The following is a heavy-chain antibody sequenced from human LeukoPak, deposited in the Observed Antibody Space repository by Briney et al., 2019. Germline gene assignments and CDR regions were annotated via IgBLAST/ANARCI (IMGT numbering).Heavy chain of an antibody. J-gene: IGHJ4*02. V-gene: IGHV1-8*01. CDR3: ARGFRDSSGRKPDY. CDR2: MNPNSGNT. CDR1: GYTLTELS. Sequence: ASVKVSCKVSGYTLTELSMHWVRQATGQGLEWMGWMNPNSGNTGYAQKFQDRVTMTRNTSIKTAYMELSSLRSEDMAVYYCARGFRDSSGRKPDYWGQGTLVTVSS. D-gene: IGHD3-22*01.